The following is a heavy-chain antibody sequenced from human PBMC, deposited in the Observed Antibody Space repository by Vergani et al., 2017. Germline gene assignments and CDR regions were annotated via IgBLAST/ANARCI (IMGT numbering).Heavy chain of an antibody. CDR1: GFTFRSYD. V-gene: IGHV3-48*03. Sequence: EVQLVESGGGLVQPGGSLRLSCAASGFTFRSYDMNWVRQTPGEGLEWVSYISSSGSAIYYADSVKGRFTISRDNAKNSLYLHMNSLRTEDTAVYYCASLALGWAFDIWGQGTMVTVSS. J-gene: IGHJ3*02. CDR3: ASLALGWAFDI. CDR2: ISSSGSAI. D-gene: IGHD2-15*01.